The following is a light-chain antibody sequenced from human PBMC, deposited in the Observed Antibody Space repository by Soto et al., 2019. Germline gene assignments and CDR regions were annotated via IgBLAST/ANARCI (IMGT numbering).Light chain of an antibody. Sequence: SYELTQPPSVSVAPGQTARITCGGNKIGSKRVHWYQQKPGQAPVLVVHDDSDWPSGIPERLSGSNSGNTATLSISRVEAGDEADYYCQVWDSSSDHRVFGGGTKVTVL. CDR1: KIGSKR. CDR3: QVWDSSSDHRV. V-gene: IGLV3-21*02. CDR2: DDS. J-gene: IGLJ3*02.